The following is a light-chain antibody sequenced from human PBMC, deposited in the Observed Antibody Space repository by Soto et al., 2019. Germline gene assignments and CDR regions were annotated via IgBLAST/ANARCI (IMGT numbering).Light chain of an antibody. V-gene: IGKV3-11*01. CDR2: DAS. CDR1: QSVSTF. J-gene: IGKJ1*01. Sequence: PGGRATLSCRASQSVSTFLAWYQLKPGQAPRLLIYDASNRASGIPARFSGSGSGTDSTLTISSLEPEDFALYYCQQRSSWPRTFGQGTKVDIK. CDR3: QQRSSWPRT.